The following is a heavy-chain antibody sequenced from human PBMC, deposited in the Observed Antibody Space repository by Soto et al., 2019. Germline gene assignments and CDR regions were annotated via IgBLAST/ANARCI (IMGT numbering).Heavy chain of an antibody. J-gene: IGHJ4*02. CDR1: GYTFTSYA. CDR2: INAGNGNT. CDR3: ARAFNSRTPSGVVVAATPTGH. Sequence: ASVKVSCKASGYTFTSYAMHWVRQAPGQRLEWMGWINAGNGNTKYSQKFQGRVTITRDTSASTAYMELSSLRSEDTAVYYCARAFNSRTPSGVVVAATPTGHWGQGTLVTVSS. D-gene: IGHD2-15*01. V-gene: IGHV1-3*01.